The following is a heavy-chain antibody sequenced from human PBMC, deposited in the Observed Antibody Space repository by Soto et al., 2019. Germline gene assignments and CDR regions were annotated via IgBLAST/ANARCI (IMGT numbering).Heavy chain of an antibody. J-gene: IGHJ4*02. V-gene: IGHV3-30*09. CDR3: AKARHSTSWYGLEADL. D-gene: IGHD6-13*01. CDR1: GFIFSDYA. Sequence: QVQLVESGGGVVQPGRSLRLSCAASGFIFSDYAMHWVRQAPGKGLEWVAVISYGGDNKYYADSVRGRFAISRDNLKNTLELQMNSLNPEDTAVYHCAKARHSTSWYGLEADLWGQGTLVTVS. CDR2: ISYGGDNK.